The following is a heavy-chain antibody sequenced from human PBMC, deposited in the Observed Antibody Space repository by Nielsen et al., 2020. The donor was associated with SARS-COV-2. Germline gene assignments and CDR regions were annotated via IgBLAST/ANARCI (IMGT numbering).Heavy chain of an antibody. Sequence: GESLKISCSSSGFTFSSYGMHWVRQAPGKGLEWVAVISYDGSNKYYADSVKGRFTISRDNSKNTLYLQMNSLRDEDTAVYYCARGGNIVVGDYWGQGTLVTVSS. V-gene: IGHV3-30*03. D-gene: IGHD3-22*01. J-gene: IGHJ4*02. CDR3: ARGGNIVVGDY. CDR1: GFTFSSYG. CDR2: ISYDGSNK.